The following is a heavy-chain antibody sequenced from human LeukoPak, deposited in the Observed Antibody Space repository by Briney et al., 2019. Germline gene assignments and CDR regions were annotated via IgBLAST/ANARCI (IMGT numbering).Heavy chain of an antibody. J-gene: IGHJ3*02. V-gene: IGHV1-8*03. Sequence: GASVKVSCKASGYTFTSYDINWVRQATGQGLEWMGWMNPNSGNTGYAQKFQGRVTITRNTSISTAYMELSSLRSEDTAVYYCASTGSWYHAFDIWGQGTMVTVSS. CDR1: GYTFTSYD. CDR3: ASTGSWYHAFDI. D-gene: IGHD6-13*01. CDR2: MNPNSGNT.